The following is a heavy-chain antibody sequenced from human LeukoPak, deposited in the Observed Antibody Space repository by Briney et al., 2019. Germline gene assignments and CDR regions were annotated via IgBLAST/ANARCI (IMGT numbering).Heavy chain of an antibody. J-gene: IGHJ4*02. CDR3: ARGSCSSTSRYVDY. CDR2: ISSRSSTI. Sequence: QPGGSLRLSCAASGFTFSTYSMNWVRQAPGKGLEWVSYISSRSSTIYYADSVKGRFTISRDNAKNSLYLQMNSLRDEDTAVYYCARGSCSSTSRYVDYWGQGTLVTVSP. D-gene: IGHD2-2*01. CDR1: GFTFSTYS. V-gene: IGHV3-48*02.